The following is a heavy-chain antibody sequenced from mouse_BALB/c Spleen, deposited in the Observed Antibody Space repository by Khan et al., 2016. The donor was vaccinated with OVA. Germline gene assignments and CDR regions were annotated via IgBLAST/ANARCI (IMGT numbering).Heavy chain of an antibody. V-gene: IGHV5-17*02. CDR2: ISSGSSTI. Sequence: EVELVESGGGLVQPGGSRKLSCAASGFTFSGFGMHWVRQAPEKGLEWVAYISSGSSTIYYEDTVKGRCTSSRDNPKKTLFLQMTSLRSEDTAMYFCARTGYYYFDYWGQGTTLTVSS. CDR1: GFTFSGFG. J-gene: IGHJ2*01. CDR3: ARTGYYYFDY. D-gene: IGHD2-3*01.